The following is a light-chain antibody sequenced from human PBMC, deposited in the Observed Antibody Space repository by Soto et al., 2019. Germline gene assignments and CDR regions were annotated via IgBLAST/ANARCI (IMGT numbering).Light chain of an antibody. V-gene: IGLV2-8*01. CDR2: EGT. J-gene: IGLJ3*02. Sequence: QSALTQPPSASGSPGQSVTISCTGTSSDVGGYDYGSWYQQYPGKTPKLMIFEGTKQTSGVPDRFSCSTSCNTASLTVSGLQAEEDADYYCCSYPGSHTWVFGGGTKLTVL. CDR1: SSDVGGYDY. CDR3: CSYPGSHTWV.